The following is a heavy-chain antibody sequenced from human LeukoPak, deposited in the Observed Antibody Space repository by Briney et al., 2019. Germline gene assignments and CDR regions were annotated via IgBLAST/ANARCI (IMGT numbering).Heavy chain of an antibody. Sequence: PSETLSLTCAVYGGSFSGYYWSWVRQAPGKGLEWVSGISGSGRTTYYADSVKGRFTISRDNSKNTLYLQMNSLRAEDTAVYYCAKERSGGWPFDYWGQGTLVTVSS. D-gene: IGHD6-19*01. CDR3: AKERSGGWPFDY. CDR1: GGSFSGYY. V-gene: IGHV3-23*01. J-gene: IGHJ4*02. CDR2: ISGSGRTT.